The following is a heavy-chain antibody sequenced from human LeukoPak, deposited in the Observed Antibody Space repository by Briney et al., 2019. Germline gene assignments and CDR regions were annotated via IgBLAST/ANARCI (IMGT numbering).Heavy chain of an antibody. CDR2: MNPNSGNT. Sequence: GASVKVSCKASGCTFTSYDINWVRQATGQGLEWMGWMNPNSGNTGYAQKFQGRVTMTRNTSISTAYMELSSLRSEDTAVYYCARAHDYVWGSYRYDWGQGTLVTVSS. CDR3: ARAHDYVWGSYRYD. CDR1: GCTFTSYD. V-gene: IGHV1-8*01. D-gene: IGHD3-16*02. J-gene: IGHJ4*02.